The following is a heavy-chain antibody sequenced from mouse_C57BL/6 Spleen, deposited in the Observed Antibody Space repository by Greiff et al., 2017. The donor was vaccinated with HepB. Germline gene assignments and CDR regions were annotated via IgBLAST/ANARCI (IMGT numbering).Heavy chain of an antibody. Sequence: VKLMESGPELVKPGASVKISCKASGYSFTSYYIHWVKQRPGQGLEWIGWIYPGSGNTKYNEKFKGKATLTADTSSSTAYMQLSSLTSEDSAVYYCARSGIYYGNPYAMDYWGQGTSVTVSS. CDR3: ARSGIYYGNPYAMDY. CDR2: IYPGSGNT. D-gene: IGHD2-1*01. V-gene: IGHV1-66*01. J-gene: IGHJ4*01. CDR1: GYSFTSYY.